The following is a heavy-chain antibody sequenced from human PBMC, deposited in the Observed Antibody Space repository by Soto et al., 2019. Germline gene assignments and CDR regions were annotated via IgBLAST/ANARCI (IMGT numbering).Heavy chain of an antibody. CDR3: TRDRGYCSGGSCHELDY. J-gene: IGHJ4*02. Sequence: GGSLRLSCTASGFTFGDYAMSWFRQAPWKGLEWVGFIRSKAYGGTTEYAASVKGRFTISRDDSKSIAYLQMNSLKTEDTAVYYCTRDRGYCSGGSCHELDYWAQGTLVTVSS. V-gene: IGHV3-49*03. CDR1: GFTFGDYA. D-gene: IGHD2-15*01. CDR2: IRSKAYGGTT.